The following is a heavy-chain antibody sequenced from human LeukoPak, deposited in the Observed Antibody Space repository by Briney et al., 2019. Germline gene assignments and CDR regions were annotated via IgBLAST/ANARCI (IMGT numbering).Heavy chain of an antibody. CDR2: INPNSGGT. J-gene: IGHJ6*03. V-gene: IGHV1-2*02. Sequence: ASVKVSCKTSGYNFNGYFMHWVRQAPGQGLEWLGWINPNSGGTNYGKKFQGRVTMTRDTSISTAYMELSRLRSDDTAVYYCARDLAEAVVAATRFGYYYYYMDVWGKGTTVTVSS. CDR3: ARDLAEAVVAATRFGYYYYYMDV. D-gene: IGHD2-15*01. CDR1: GYNFNGYF.